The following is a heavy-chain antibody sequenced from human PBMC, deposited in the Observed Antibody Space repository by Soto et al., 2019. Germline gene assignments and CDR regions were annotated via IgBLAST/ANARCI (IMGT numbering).Heavy chain of an antibody. J-gene: IGHJ5*02. V-gene: IGHV3-11*01. CDR3: ASQSKINWNYGPNWFDP. CDR2: ISSSGSTI. CDR1: GLTFSDYY. Sequence: GGSLRLSCAASGLTFSDYYMSWIRQAPGKGLEWVSYISSSGSTIYYADSVKGRFTISRDNAKNSLYLQMNSLRAEDTAVYYCASQSKINWNYGPNWFDPWGQGTLVTVSS. D-gene: IGHD1-7*01.